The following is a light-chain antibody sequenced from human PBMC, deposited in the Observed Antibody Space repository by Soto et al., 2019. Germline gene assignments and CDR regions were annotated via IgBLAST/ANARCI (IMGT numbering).Light chain of an antibody. J-gene: IGLJ3*02. CDR3: RSYTTSYTQL. CDR2: EVT. Sequence: QSALSQPASVSGSPGQSITISCTGTSNDVGYYNYVSWYQQHPGQATKLMISEVTTRPSGVSDRFSGSKSGNTASLTISRLQAEDEAHYYCRSYTTSYTQLFGGGTKLTVL. V-gene: IGLV2-14*01. CDR1: SNDVGYYNY.